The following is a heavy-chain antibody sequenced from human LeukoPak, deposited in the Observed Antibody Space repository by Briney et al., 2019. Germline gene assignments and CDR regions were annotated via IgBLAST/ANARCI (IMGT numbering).Heavy chain of an antibody. V-gene: IGHV3-53*04. J-gene: IGHJ4*02. D-gene: IGHD6-13*01. Sequence: GGSLRLSCAASGFTVSSNYMRWVRQAPGKGLEWVSIISSDGTTYYADSVKGRFTISRHNSKNTLYLQMNSLRVEDTAVFYCARIAAAGPFDHWGQGTLVTVSS. CDR3: ARIAAAGPFDH. CDR2: ISSDGTT. CDR1: GFTVSSNY.